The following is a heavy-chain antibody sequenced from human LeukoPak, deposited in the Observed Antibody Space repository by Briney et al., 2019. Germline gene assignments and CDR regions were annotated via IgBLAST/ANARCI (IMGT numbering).Heavy chain of an antibody. CDR2: IYPDDSNV. CDR3: PRVSSMLEAWFDP. J-gene: IGHJ5*02. CDR1: GYIFSSYW. V-gene: IGHV5-51*01. Sequence: ESLKISCQASGYIFSSYWIAWMRQVPGKGLEFMGIIYPDDSNVRYSPSFQGQVSISVDKAISTAYVQWTSLKTSDTAIYFCPRVSSMLEAWFDPWGQGTLVTVSS. D-gene: IGHD3-10*02.